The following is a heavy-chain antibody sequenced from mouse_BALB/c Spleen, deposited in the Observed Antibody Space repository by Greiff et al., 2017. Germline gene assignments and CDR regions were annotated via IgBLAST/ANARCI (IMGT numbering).Heavy chain of an antibody. CDR1: GFTFNTYA. CDR2: IRSKSNNYAT. V-gene: IGHV10-1*02. Sequence: EVQRVESGGGLVQPKGSLKLSCAASGFTFNTYAMNWVRQAPGKGLEWVARIRSKSNNYATYYADSVKDRFTISRDDSQSMLYLQMNNLKTEDTAMYYCVSTVGGAPFAYWGQGTLVTVSA. CDR3: VSTVGGAPFAY. J-gene: IGHJ3*01. D-gene: IGHD1-1*01.